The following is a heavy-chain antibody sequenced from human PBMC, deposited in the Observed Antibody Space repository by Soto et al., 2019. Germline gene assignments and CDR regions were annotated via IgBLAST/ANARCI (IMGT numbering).Heavy chain of an antibody. Sequence: GSLLVSCIGSVFTFGDYAMSWSRQAPGRGLEWVGVIRSKAYGETTDYAASVKGRFTILRDDSKSIAYLQMNRLQSEDTGVYYCTRYTYTSRYSYYGMDVWGHGTTVTVSS. CDR3: TRYTYTSRYSYYGMDV. D-gene: IGHD2-2*01. CDR1: VFTFGDYA. CDR2: IRSKAYGETT. V-gene: IGHV3-49*03. J-gene: IGHJ6*02.